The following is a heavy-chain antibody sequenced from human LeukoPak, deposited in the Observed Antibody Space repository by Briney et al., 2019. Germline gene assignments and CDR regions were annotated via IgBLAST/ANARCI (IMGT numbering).Heavy chain of an antibody. CDR2: FIPIYGTA. D-gene: IGHD6-13*01. Sequence: SVKVSFKASGGTYSSYAISGVRQARGRGLEWVGGFIPIYGTANYAQKFQGRVTITADESTSTAYMELSSLRSEDTAVYYCARDRGRRTAAGTYYYYGMDVWGKGTTVTVSS. CDR3: ARDRGRRTAAGTYYYYGMDV. CDR1: GGTYSSYA. J-gene: IGHJ6*04. V-gene: IGHV1-69*13.